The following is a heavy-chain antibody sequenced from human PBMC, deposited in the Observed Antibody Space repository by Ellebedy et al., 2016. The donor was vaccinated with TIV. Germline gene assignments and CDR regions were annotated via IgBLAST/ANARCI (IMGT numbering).Heavy chain of an antibody. CDR1: RFTFSNSG. CDR2: ISYDGTNK. J-gene: IGHJ4*02. Sequence: GESLKISXAASRFTFSNSGMHWVRQAPGKGLEWVTFISYDGTNKSYADSVKGRFTISRDNSKNTLFLQMNSLRAEDTAVYYCAKGGSSDTGCDYWGQGTLVTVSS. CDR3: AKGGSSDTGCDY. D-gene: IGHD2-2*01. V-gene: IGHV3-30*18.